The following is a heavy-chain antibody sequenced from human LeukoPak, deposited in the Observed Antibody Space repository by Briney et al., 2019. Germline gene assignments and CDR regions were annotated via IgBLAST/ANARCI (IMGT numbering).Heavy chain of an antibody. CDR3: ARERGGNRVLLWFGESPDGFDY. D-gene: IGHD3-10*01. V-gene: IGHV4-61*02. CDR2: IYTSGST. CDR1: GGPISSSSYY. J-gene: IGHJ4*02. Sequence: SETLSLTCTVSGGPISSSSYYWGWIRQPAGKGLGWIGRIYTSGSTNYNPSLKSRVTMSVDTSKNQFSLKLSSVTAADTAVYYCARERGGNRVLLWFGESPDGFDYWGQGTLVTVSS.